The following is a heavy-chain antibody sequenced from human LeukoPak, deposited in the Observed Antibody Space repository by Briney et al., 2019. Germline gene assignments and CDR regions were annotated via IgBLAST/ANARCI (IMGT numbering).Heavy chain of an antibody. CDR2: INHSGST. CDR3: AREGLGIVLPIDY. CDR1: GGSFSGYY. Sequence: PSETLSLTCAVYGGSFSGYYWSWIRQPPGKGLEWIGEINHSGSTNYNPSLKSRVTISVDKSKNHFSLKLSSVTAADTAVYYCAREGLGIVLPIDYWGQGTLVTVSS. J-gene: IGHJ4*02. V-gene: IGHV4-34*01. D-gene: IGHD7-27*01.